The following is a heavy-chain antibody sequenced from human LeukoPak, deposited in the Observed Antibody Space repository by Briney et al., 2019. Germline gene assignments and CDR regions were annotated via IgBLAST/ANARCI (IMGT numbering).Heavy chain of an antibody. Sequence: GGSLRLSCAASGSSFTTYWMSWVRQAPGKGLEWVANIKQDGSEKYYVDSVKGRFTISRDNAKNSLYLQMNSLRAEDTAVYYCARGRTLFDYWGQGTLVTVSS. J-gene: IGHJ4*02. CDR3: ARGRTLFDY. CDR1: GSSFTTYW. V-gene: IGHV3-7*01. CDR2: IKQDGSEK. D-gene: IGHD1-14*01.